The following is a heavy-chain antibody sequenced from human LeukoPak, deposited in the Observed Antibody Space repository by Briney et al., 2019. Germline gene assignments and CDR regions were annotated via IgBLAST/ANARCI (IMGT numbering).Heavy chain of an antibody. CDR2: IYVTGDYI. CDR3: AREFNTIGNFDF. J-gene: IGHJ4*02. CDR1: GFTFSHFS. D-gene: IGHD3-10*01. Sequence: PVGSLRLSCATSGFTFSHFSFKWVRQAPGKGLEWVASIYVTGDYIYYADSVKGRATISRDNAKNSVYLQMNRLRADDTAIYYCAREFNTIGNFDFWGQGILVTVSS. V-gene: IGHV3-21*01.